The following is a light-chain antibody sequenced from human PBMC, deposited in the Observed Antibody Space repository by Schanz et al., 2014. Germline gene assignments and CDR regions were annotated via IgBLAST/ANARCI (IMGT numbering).Light chain of an antibody. CDR3: QQYGSSPQT. J-gene: IGKJ1*01. Sequence: EVVLTQSPATLSLSPGERATLSCRASQIVSNDFAWYQQKPGQAPRLLISGASTRATGVPDRFSGSGSGTDFTLTISRLEPEDFAVYYCQQYGSSPQTFGQGTKVEIK. CDR1: QIVSND. CDR2: GAS. V-gene: IGKV3-20*01.